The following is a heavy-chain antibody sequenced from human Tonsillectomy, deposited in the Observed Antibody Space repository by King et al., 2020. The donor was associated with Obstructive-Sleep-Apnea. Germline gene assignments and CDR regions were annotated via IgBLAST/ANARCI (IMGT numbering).Heavy chain of an antibody. J-gene: IGHJ4*02. D-gene: IGHD3-10*01. Sequence: VQLVESGGGVVQPGRSLRLSCAASGFTFSSYAMHWVRQAPGKGLEWVAVISYDGSNKYYADSGKGRFTISRDNSKHTLYLKMNSLRAEDTAVYYCASTLWFGELSRNDYWGQGTLVTVSS. CDR3: ASTLWFGELSRNDY. V-gene: IGHV3-30*04. CDR1: GFTFSSYA. CDR2: ISYDGSNK.